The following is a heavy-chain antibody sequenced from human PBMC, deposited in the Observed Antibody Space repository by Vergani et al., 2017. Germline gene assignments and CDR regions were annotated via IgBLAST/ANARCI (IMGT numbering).Heavy chain of an antibody. J-gene: IGHJ4*02. CDR2: IDWDDDT. Sequence: QVTLKESGPALVKPTQTLTLTCTFSGFSLTTYGMRVSWIRQPPGKALEWLARIDWDDDTYYRTSLRTRLTISKDTLKNQVALTMTNMDPVDTATYYCARTLSDSRGYYLDYWGQGTLVTVSS. D-gene: IGHD3-22*01. CDR1: GFSLTTYGMR. CDR3: ARTLSDSRGYYLDY. V-gene: IGHV2-70*04.